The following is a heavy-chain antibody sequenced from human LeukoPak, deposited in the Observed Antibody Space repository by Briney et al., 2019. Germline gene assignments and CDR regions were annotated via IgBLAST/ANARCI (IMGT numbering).Heavy chain of an antibody. J-gene: IGHJ4*02. V-gene: IGHV1-18*01. CDR3: ARVDMFTDYYLFDY. CDR1: GDTFTRYG. Sequence: ASVKVSCKASGDTFTRYGGSWVLQAPGEGREGMVWIRGDNGNTNYAQNFQGRITLTTDTPSSTAYMEVRSLRSDDTAVYSCARVDMFTDYYLFDYWGQGTLVTVSS. CDR2: IRGDNGNT. D-gene: IGHD3-9*01.